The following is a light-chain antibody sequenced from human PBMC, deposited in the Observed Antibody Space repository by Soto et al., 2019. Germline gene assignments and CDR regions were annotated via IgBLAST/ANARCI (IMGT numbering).Light chain of an antibody. CDR3: HQSYSLPEA. J-gene: IGKJ1*01. CDR2: GAS. V-gene: IGKV1-39*01. Sequence: DIQMTQSPSSLSASVGDRVTITCRASQYISSYVNWYQQKPGKAPKFLIYGASDLQRGVPSRFTGSGSGTDFTLTISSLQPEDFATYYCHQSYSLPEAFGQGTKVEIK. CDR1: QYISSY.